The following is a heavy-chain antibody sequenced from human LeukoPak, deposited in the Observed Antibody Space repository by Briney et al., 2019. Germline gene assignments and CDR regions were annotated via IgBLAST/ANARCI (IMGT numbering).Heavy chain of an antibody. J-gene: IGHJ4*02. CDR2: IKQDGSEK. Sequence: GGSLRLSCAASGFTFSSYWMSWVRQAPGKGLEWVANIKQDGSEKYYVDSVKGRFTISRDNAKNSLYLQMNSLRADDTAVYYCARGPYSSAQKAFGYWGQGTLVTVSS. V-gene: IGHV3-7*01. CDR1: GFTFSSYW. CDR3: ARGPYSSAQKAFGY. D-gene: IGHD6-19*01.